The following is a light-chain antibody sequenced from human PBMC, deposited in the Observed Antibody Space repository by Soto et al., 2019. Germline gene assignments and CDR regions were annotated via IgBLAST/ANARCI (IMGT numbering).Light chain of an antibody. J-gene: IGKJ5*01. CDR2: GAS. Sequence: ENVLTQSPGTLSLSPGERATLSCRASQSVPSNYLAWYQHKPGQAPRLLIYGASSRATDIPDRFSGSGSGTDFTLTISRLEPEDFAVYYYQQCGSSPITFGQGTRLEIK. CDR1: QSVPSNY. CDR3: QQCGSSPIT. V-gene: IGKV3-20*01.